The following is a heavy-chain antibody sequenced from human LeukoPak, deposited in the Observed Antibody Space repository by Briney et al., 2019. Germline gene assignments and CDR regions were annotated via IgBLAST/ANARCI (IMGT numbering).Heavy chain of an antibody. CDR3: ARGQGITGTFDS. CDR1: GGTFSSYA. Sequence: GASVKVSCKASGGTFSSYAFSWVRQAPGQGLEWMGGILPIFGTTSYAQRFQGRVAITADESTSTAYMDLTSLSFEDTAVYYCARGQGITGTFDSWGQGTLVTVSS. J-gene: IGHJ5*01. V-gene: IGHV1-69*13. CDR2: ILPIFGTT. D-gene: IGHD1-7*01.